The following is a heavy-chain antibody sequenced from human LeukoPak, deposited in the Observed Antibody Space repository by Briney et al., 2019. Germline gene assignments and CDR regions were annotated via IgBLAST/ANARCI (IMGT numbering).Heavy chain of an antibody. CDR3: AKDKWLRGYYYYYMDV. V-gene: IGHV3-43*01. CDR1: GFTFDDYD. Sequence: GGSLRLSCAASGFTFDDYDMHWVRQAPGKGLEWVSLITWNGDSTYYADSVEGRFTISRDNSKNSLYLQMNSLRTEDTALYYCAKDKWLRGYYYYYMDVWGKGTTVTVSS. D-gene: IGHD5-12*01. CDR2: ITWNGDST. J-gene: IGHJ6*03.